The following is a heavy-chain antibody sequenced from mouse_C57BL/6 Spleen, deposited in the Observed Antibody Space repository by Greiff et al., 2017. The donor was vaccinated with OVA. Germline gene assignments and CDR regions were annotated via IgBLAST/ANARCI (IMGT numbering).Heavy chain of an antibody. CDR2: IHPYSGST. J-gene: IGHJ2*01. Sequence: QVQLQQPGAELVKPGASVKLSCKASGYTFTSYWMHWVKQRPGQGLEWIGMIHPYSGSTNYNEKFKSKDTLTVDKSSNTAYMQLSSLTSEDSAVYYCANNYGISYVDYFDYWGQGTTLTVSS. V-gene: IGHV1-64*01. CDR1: GYTFTSYW. D-gene: IGHD1-1*01. CDR3: ANNYGISYVDYFDY.